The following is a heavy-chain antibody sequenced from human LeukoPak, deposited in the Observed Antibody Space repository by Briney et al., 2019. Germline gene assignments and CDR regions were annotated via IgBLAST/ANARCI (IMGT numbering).Heavy chain of an antibody. CDR2: ISSSSSTI. Sequence: PGGSLRLSCAASGFTFSSYSMNWVRQAPGKGLEWVSYISSSSSTIYYADSVKGRFTISRDNAKNSLYLQMNSLRDEDTAVYYCARAVFYYEDSVYRPSDHWGQGTLVTVSS. J-gene: IGHJ4*02. CDR1: GFTFSSYS. V-gene: IGHV3-48*02. CDR3: ARAVFYYEDSVYRPSDH. D-gene: IGHD3-22*01.